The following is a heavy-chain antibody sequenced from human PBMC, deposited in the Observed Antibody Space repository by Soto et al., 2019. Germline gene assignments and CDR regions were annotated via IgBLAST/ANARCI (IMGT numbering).Heavy chain of an antibody. D-gene: IGHD3-9*01. CDR3: ARGLRQYYDIWDLVFDL. CDR1: GGSFSGYY. CDR2: INHSGST. J-gene: IGHJ2*01. V-gene: IGHV4-34*01. Sequence: QVQLQQWGAGLLKPSETLSLTCAVYGGSFSGYYWSWIRQPPGKGLEWIGEINHSGSTNYNPSLKSRVTISVDTSKNQFSLKLSSVTAADTAVYYCARGLRQYYDIWDLVFDLWGRGTLVTVSS.